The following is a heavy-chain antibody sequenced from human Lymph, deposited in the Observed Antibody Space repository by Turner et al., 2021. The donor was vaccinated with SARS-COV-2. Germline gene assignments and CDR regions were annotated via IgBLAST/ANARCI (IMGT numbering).Heavy chain of an antibody. CDR3: AKGVRGVIIPEAFDI. J-gene: IGHJ3*02. V-gene: IGHV3-23*01. CDR1: GFTFSSYA. Sequence: EVQLLESGGGLVKPGGSLRLSCAASGFTFSSYAMSWVRQAPGKGLEWVSSISVSGGSTYYADSVKGRFTISRDNSKNTLYLQMNSLRVEDTAVYYCAKGVRGVIIPEAFDIWGQGTMVTISS. CDR2: ISVSGGST. D-gene: IGHD3-10*01.